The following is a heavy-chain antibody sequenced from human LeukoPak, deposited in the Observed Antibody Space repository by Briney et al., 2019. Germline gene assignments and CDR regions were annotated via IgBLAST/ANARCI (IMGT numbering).Heavy chain of an antibody. V-gene: IGHV3-74*01. CDR2: IKSDGST. D-gene: IGHD3-3*01. CDR3: ARAPSEIGGYYPEFFRH. J-gene: IGHJ1*01. CDR1: GFTFSTYW. Sequence: GGSLRLSFAASGFTFSTYWIHWVRQAPGKGLVWVSRIKSDGSTNYADSVKGRFTISRDNAKNTLSLQMNSLRPEDTGVCYCARAPSEIGGYYPEFFRHWGQGTLVTVSS.